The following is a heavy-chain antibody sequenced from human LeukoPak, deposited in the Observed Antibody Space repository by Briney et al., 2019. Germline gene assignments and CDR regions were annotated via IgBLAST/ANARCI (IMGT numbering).Heavy chain of an antibody. CDR1: GGSISSSSYY. CDR3: ACSGSSGYDFDY. J-gene: IGHJ4*02. CDR2: IYYSGST. Sequence: SETLSLTCTVSGGSISSSSYYWGWIRQPPWKGLEWIGSIYYSGSTYYNPSLKSRVTISVDTSKNQFSLKLSSVTAADTAVYYCACSGSSGYDFDYWGQGIVVTVSS. V-gene: IGHV4-39*01. D-gene: IGHD5-12*01.